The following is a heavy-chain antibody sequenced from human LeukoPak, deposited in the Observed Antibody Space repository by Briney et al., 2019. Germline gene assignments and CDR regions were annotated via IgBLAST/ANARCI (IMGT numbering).Heavy chain of an antibody. V-gene: IGHV1-2*02. CDR1: GYTFTDYY. J-gene: IGHJ4*02. Sequence: ASVKVSCKASGYTFTDYYLHWVRQAPGQGLEWMGWINPKSGGTNYAQKFQGRVTMTEDTSTDTAYMELSSLRSEDTAVYYCATGVGATFDGPPDYWGQGTLVTVSS. CDR2: INPKSGGT. D-gene: IGHD1-26*01. CDR3: ATGVGATFDGPPDY.